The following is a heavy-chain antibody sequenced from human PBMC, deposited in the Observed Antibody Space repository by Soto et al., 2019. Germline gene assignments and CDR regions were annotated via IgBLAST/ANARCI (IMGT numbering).Heavy chain of an antibody. CDR1: GFSFSDYY. V-gene: IGHV3-11*06. D-gene: IGHD3-22*01. CDR2: ITISSSYR. Sequence: QVQLVESGGGLVKPGGSLRLSCAASGFSFSDYYMSWIHQAPGKGLEWVSYITISSSYRNYADSVKGRFTISRDNAKNSLYLQMNSLRAEDTAVYYCARYSSGYGLLDYWGQGTLVSVSS. J-gene: IGHJ4*02. CDR3: ARYSSGYGLLDY.